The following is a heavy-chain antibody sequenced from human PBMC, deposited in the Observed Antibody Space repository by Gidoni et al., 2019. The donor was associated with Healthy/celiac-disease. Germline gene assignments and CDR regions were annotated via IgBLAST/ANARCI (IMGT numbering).Heavy chain of an antibody. Sequence: QVQLQESGPGLVKPSQTLSLTCTVSGGSISSGGYYWSWIRQHPGKGLEWIGYIYYSGSTYYNPSLKSRVTISVDTSKNQFSLKLSSVTAADTAVYYCARDRGYCSGGSCYSQPLPIGMDVWGQGTTVTVSS. J-gene: IGHJ6*02. D-gene: IGHD2-15*01. CDR2: IYYSGST. CDR3: ARDRGYCSGGSCYSQPLPIGMDV. V-gene: IGHV4-31*03. CDR1: GGSISSGGYY.